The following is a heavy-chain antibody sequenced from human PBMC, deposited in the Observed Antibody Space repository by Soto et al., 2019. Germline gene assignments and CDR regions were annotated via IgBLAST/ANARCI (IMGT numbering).Heavy chain of an antibody. Sequence: EMQLVESGGGLVQPGGSLRLSCAASGFTFSSFWMHWVRQAPGKGLVWVSRASPDGTSTSYADSVKGRFTISRDNAKNTLYMQMNSLRAEDTAVYYCAKDRVESGLGEVDYWGQGTLVTVSS. CDR2: ASPDGTST. J-gene: IGHJ4*02. V-gene: IGHV3-74*01. CDR1: GFTFSSFW. CDR3: AKDRVESGLGEVDY. D-gene: IGHD3-16*01.